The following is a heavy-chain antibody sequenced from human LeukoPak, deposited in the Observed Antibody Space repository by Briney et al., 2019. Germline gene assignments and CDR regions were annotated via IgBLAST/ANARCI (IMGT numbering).Heavy chain of an antibody. CDR2: INPSGGRT. CDR3: ARGARYYDILTGYYREADYYYYGMDV. Sequence: ASVKVSCKASGYTFTSYYMHWVRQAPGQGLEWMGIINPSGGRTSYAQKFQGRVTMTRDTSTSTVYMELSSLRSEDTAVYYCARGARYYDILTGYYREADYYYYGMDVWGQGTTVTVSS. CDR1: GYTFTSYY. D-gene: IGHD3-9*01. V-gene: IGHV1-46*01. J-gene: IGHJ6*02.